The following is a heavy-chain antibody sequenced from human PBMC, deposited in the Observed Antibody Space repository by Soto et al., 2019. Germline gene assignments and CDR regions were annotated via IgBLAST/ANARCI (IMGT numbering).Heavy chain of an antibody. CDR1: GFTFSSYA. D-gene: IGHD2-2*01. Sequence: GGSLRLSCAASGFTFSSYAMSWVRQAPGKGLEWVSAISGSGGSTYYADSVKGRFTISRDNSKNTLYLQMNSLRAEDTAVYYCAKVKGCSSTSCSLYFDYWGQGTLVTVSS. CDR2: ISGSGGST. V-gene: IGHV3-23*01. J-gene: IGHJ4*02. CDR3: AKVKGCSSTSCSLYFDY.